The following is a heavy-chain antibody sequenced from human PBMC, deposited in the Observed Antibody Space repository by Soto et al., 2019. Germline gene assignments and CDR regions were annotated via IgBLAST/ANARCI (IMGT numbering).Heavy chain of an antibody. J-gene: IGHJ4*02. V-gene: IGHV3-23*01. CDR1: GFTFSSYA. Sequence: GGSLRLSCAASGFTFSSYAMSWVRQAPGKGLEWVSSISGSGTNTYYTDSVRGRFTISSDNSKNTLYLQMNSLRVEDTAVYYCAKCSFGGSYYFPFDYWGQGTLVTVSS. CDR3: AKCSFGGSYYFPFDY. CDR2: ISGSGTNT. D-gene: IGHD1-26*01.